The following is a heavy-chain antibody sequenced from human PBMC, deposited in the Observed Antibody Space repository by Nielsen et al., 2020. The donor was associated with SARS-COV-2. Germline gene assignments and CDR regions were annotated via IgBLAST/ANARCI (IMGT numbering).Heavy chain of an antibody. J-gene: IGHJ4*02. CDR1: GYSVTSYL. CDR2: IYPRDSDT. D-gene: IGHD3-10*01. Sequence: GESRKISCKGCGYSVTSYLIGWVRQMPGKGLEWTAIIYPRDSDTRYSPSFQGQVTISADKSISTAYLQWSSLKASDTAMYYCARHILEFGELLPFDYWGQGTLVTVSS. CDR3: ARHILEFGELLPFDY. V-gene: IGHV5-51*01.